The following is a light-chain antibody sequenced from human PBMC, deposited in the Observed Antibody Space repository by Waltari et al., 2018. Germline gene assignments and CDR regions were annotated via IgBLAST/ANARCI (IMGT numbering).Light chain of an antibody. J-gene: IGKJ1*01. CDR3: QQYSDGTPWT. Sequence: ATLSCRATQSIGNNLAWYQQRPGQAPRLLIYDASTRPTGVSGRFTGSGSGTEFSLTISGLQSEDFAIYYCQQYSDGTPWTFGQGTKVEI. CDR1: QSIGNN. CDR2: DAS. V-gene: IGKV3-15*01.